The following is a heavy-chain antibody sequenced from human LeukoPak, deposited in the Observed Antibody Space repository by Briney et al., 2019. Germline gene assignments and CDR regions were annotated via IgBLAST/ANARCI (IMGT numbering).Heavy chain of an antibody. CDR3: ARAKVTAMPIDY. J-gene: IGHJ4*02. Sequence: SETLSLTCAVYGGSFSGYYWSWIRQPPGKGLGWIGEINHSGSTNYNPSLKSRVTISVDTSKNQFSLKLSSVTAADTAVYYCARAKVTAMPIDYWGQGTLVTVSS. D-gene: IGHD2-21*02. CDR2: INHSGST. V-gene: IGHV4-34*01. CDR1: GGSFSGYY.